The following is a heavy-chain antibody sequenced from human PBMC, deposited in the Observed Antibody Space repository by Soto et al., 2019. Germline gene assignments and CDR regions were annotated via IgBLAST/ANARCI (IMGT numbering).Heavy chain of an antibody. Sequence: SETLSLTCTVSGGSISSHYWSWIRQPAGKGLEWIGRIYTSGSTNYNPSLKSRVTMSVDTSKNQFSLKLSSVTAADTAVYYCARDRTITIFGVDKNYYGMDVWGQGTTVTVSS. D-gene: IGHD3-3*01. CDR3: ARDRTITIFGVDKNYYGMDV. J-gene: IGHJ6*02. CDR1: GGSISSHY. V-gene: IGHV4-4*07. CDR2: IYTSGST.